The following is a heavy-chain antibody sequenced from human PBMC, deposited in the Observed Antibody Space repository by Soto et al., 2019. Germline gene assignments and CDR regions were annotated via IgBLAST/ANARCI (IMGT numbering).Heavy chain of an antibody. CDR3: ARDRGPSSGYYPYWFDP. J-gene: IGHJ5*02. V-gene: IGHV1-69*12. CDR2: IIPIFGTA. CDR1: GGTFSSYA. D-gene: IGHD3-22*01. Sequence: QVQLVQSGAEVKKPGSSVKVSCKAPGGTFSSYAITWVRQAPGQGLEWMGGIIPIFGTANYAQKFQARVTITADGSTSPAYMELSSLRSEDTAVYYCARDRGPSSGYYPYWFDPWGQGTLVTVSS.